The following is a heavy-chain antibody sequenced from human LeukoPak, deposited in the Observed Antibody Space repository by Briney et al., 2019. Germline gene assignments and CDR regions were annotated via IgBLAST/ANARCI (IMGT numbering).Heavy chain of an antibody. V-gene: IGHV3-21*01. CDR2: ISSSSSYI. CDR3: ARIPTLGYCSSTSCSEAY. J-gene: IGHJ4*02. CDR1: GFTFSSYA. D-gene: IGHD2-2*01. Sequence: GGSLRLSCAASGFTFSSYAMSWVRQAPGKGLEWVSSISSSSSYIYYADSVKGRFTISRDNAKNSLYLQMNSLRAEDTAVYYCARIPTLGYCSSTSCSEAYWGQGTLVTVSS.